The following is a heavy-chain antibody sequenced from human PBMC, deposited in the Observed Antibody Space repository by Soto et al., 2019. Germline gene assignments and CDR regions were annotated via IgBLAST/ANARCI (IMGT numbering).Heavy chain of an antibody. CDR1: GFTFSNYW. CDR2: IKRDGSSI. CDR3: ARDGGRGGDLDY. Sequence: EVQLVESGGGLVQPGGSLRLSCAASGFTFSNYWMDWVRQAPGKGLVWVSRIKRDGSSISYADSVKGRVTISRDNAKNTLYLQMNSLRAKYTAVYYCARDGGRGGDLDYWGQGTLVTVSS. V-gene: IGHV3-74*01. D-gene: IGHD2-21*02. J-gene: IGHJ4*02.